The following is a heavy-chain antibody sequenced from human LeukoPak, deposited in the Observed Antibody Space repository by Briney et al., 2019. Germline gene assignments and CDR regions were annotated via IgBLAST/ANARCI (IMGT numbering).Heavy chain of an antibody. CDR3: ATDTDTGNYYGSGSYYSPPGY. J-gene: IGHJ4*02. CDR2: IYYSGST. Sequence: SETLSLTCAVSGGSISSYYWSWIRQPPGRGLEWIGYIYYSGSTNYNPSLKSRVTISVDTSKNQFSLKLSSVTAADTAMYHCATDTDTGNYYGSGSYYSPPGYWGQGTLVTVSS. CDR1: GGSISSYY. D-gene: IGHD3-10*01. V-gene: IGHV4-59*01.